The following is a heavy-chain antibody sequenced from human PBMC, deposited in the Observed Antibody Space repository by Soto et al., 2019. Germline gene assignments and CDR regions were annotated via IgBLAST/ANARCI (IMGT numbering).Heavy chain of an antibody. J-gene: IGHJ3*02. CDR1: GFTFSSYG. D-gene: IGHD3-22*01. CDR3: AKEGPRITMIVVEPAFDI. Sequence: PGGSLRHSCAASGFTFSSYGMHWVRQAPGKGLEWVAVISYDGSNKYYADSVKGRFTISRDNSKNTLYLQMNSLRAEDTAVYYCAKEGPRITMIVVEPAFDIWGQGTMVTVSS. CDR2: ISYDGSNK. V-gene: IGHV3-30*18.